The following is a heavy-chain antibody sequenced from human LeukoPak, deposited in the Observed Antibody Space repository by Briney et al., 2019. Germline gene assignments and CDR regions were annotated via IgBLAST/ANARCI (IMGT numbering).Heavy chain of an antibody. V-gene: IGHV3-74*01. Sequence: GGSLRLSCAASGFTFSSQWMHWVRQAPGKGLVWVSRLNSDGSSTNYADSVEGRFTISRDNAKNTLYLQMNNLRVEDTAVYYCARDPRNYGSGSYSDYWGQGTLVTVSS. CDR1: GFTFSSQW. CDR2: LNSDGSST. J-gene: IGHJ4*02. D-gene: IGHD3-10*01. CDR3: ARDPRNYGSGSYSDY.